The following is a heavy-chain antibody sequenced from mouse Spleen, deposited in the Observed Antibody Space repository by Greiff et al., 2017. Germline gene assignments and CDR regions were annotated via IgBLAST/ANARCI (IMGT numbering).Heavy chain of an antibody. CDR3: TRPQTGTRFAY. J-gene: IGHJ3*01. V-gene: IGHV1-15*01. Sequence: VQLQQSGAELVRPGASVTLSCKASGYTFTDYEMHWVKQTPVHGLEWIGAIDPETGGTAYNQKFKGKATLTADKSSSTAYMELRSLTSEDSAVYYCTRPQTGTRFAYWGQGTLVTVSA. CDR1: GYTFTDYE. D-gene: IGHD4-1*01. CDR2: IDPETGGT.